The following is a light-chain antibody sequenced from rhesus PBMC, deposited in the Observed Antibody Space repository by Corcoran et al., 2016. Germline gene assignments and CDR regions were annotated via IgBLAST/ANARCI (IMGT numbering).Light chain of an antibody. CDR1: SNDVGGYDY. CDR3: CSYTANSSFI. CDR2: DFK. J-gene: IGLJ1*01. V-gene: IGLV2S7*01. Sequence: QSAPAQPPSVSGSPGQSVTISCSGTSNDVGGYDYVSWYQRHPDKAPQLIIYDFKERPSGVADRFSGSKSGNTASLTISGLQAEDEADYFCCSYTANSSFIFGSGTRLTVL.